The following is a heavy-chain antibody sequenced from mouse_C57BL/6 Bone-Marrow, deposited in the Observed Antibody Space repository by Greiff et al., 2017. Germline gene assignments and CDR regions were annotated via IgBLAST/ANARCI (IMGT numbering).Heavy chain of an antibody. CDR2: INPSSGYT. V-gene: IGHV1-4*01. CDR3: ARIPYKGAMDY. CDR1: GYTFTSYT. D-gene: IGHD1-3*01. J-gene: IGHJ4*01. Sequence: VKLVESGAELARPGASVKMSCKASGYTFTSYTMHWVKQRPGQGLEWIGYINPSSGYTKYNQKFKDKATLTADKSSSTAYMQLSSLTSEDSAVYYCARIPYKGAMDYWGQGTSVTVSS.